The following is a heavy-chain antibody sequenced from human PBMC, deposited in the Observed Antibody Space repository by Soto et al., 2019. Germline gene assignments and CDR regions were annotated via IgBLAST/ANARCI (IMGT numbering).Heavy chain of an antibody. CDR1: GDSISGGASS. Sequence: QVQLQESGPGLVKPSETLSLTCTVSGDSISGGASSCSWIRQPPGKGLEWIANVYYSGSSYYNPSLNSRLTIPVDTTKNQFSLQLKSMTAADTAVYYCAKLSCTSSTCYFPGWFDPWGQGTLVTVSS. J-gene: IGHJ5*02. V-gene: IGHV4-31*03. CDR3: AKLSCTSSTCYFPGWFDP. D-gene: IGHD2-2*01. CDR2: VYYSGSS.